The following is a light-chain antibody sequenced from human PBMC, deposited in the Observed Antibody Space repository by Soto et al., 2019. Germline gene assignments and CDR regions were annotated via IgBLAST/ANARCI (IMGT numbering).Light chain of an antibody. V-gene: IGKV1-5*03. CDR2: KAS. J-gene: IGKJ4*02. Sequence: DIQKNNSPSTLSGSVGDRVTITCRASQTISSWLAWYQQKPVKAPKLLIYKASTLKSGVPSRFSGSGSGTEFTLTISFLQPDDFATYYCQHYDIYSKAYGEGTKVDI. CDR1: QTISSW. CDR3: QHYDIYSKA.